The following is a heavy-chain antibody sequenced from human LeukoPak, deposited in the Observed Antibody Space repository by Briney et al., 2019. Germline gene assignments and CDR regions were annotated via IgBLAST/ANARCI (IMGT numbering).Heavy chain of an antibody. J-gene: IGHJ4*02. V-gene: IGHV1-18*01. CDR3: VRTVTTGKIDY. D-gene: IGHD4-17*01. CDR2: ISAYNGNT. Sequence: ASVKVSCKASGYTFTSYGISWVRQAPGQGREWMGWISAYNGNTNYAQKLQGRVTMTTDTSTSTAYMELRSLRSDDTAVYYCVRTVTTGKIDYWGQGTLVTVSS. CDR1: GYTFTSYG.